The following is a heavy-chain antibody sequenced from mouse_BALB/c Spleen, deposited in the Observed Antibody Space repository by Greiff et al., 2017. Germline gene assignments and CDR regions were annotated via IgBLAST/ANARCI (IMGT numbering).Heavy chain of an antibody. D-gene: IGHD1-1*01. V-gene: IGHV5-6-5*01. CDR2: ISSGGST. Sequence: EVKLVESGGGLVKPGGSLKLSCAASGFTFSSYAMSWVRQTPEKRLEWVASISSGGSTYYPDSVKGRFTISRDNARNILYLQMSSLRSEDTAMYYCARDIRYGSSYWYFDVWGAGTTVTVSS. CDR3: ARDIRYGSSYWYFDV. J-gene: IGHJ1*01. CDR1: GFTFSSYA.